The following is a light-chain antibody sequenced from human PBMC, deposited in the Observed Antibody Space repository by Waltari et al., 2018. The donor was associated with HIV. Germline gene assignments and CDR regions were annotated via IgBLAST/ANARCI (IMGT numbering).Light chain of an antibody. CDR2: KVS. CDR3: QSADTSGTRV. CDR1: ALATQY. J-gene: IGLJ1*01. V-gene: IGLV3-25*03. Sequence: SFALTQPPSVSVSPGQTAQITCSGDALATQYTYWYQQKPGQAPVVVIFKVSERPSGIPERFSGSSSGTTVTLTISGVQAEDEADYYCQSADTSGTRVFGSGTKVTVL.